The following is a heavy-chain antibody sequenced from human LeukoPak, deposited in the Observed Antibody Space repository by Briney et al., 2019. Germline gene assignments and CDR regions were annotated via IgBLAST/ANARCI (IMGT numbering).Heavy chain of an antibody. CDR3: ATTQTFDY. CDR1: GFTSSNYW. V-gene: IGHV3-7*03. Sequence: GESPRLSCIASGFTSSNYWMRSVRQAPGKGLEWVANIKQDGSEEYYVDSVKGRFSISRDNAKSSLDLQMDNLRAEDTAVYYCATTQTFDYWGQGTLVTVSS. J-gene: IGHJ4*02. CDR2: IKQDGSEE. D-gene: IGHD2-15*01.